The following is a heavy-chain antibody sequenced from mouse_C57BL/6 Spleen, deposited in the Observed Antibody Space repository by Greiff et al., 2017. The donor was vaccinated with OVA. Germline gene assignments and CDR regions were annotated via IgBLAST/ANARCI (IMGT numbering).Heavy chain of an antibody. CDR3: ARVPYYYGSLDY. D-gene: IGHD1-1*01. CDR1: GYTFTSYW. V-gene: IGHV1-53*01. CDR2: INPSNGGT. J-gene: IGHJ2*01. Sequence: QVQLQQPGTELVKPGASVKLSCKASGYTFTSYWMHWVKQSPGKGLGGIGNINPSNGGTNYNEKFKSKATLTVDKSSSTAYMQLSSLTSEDSAVYYCARVPYYYGSLDYWGQGTTLTVSS.